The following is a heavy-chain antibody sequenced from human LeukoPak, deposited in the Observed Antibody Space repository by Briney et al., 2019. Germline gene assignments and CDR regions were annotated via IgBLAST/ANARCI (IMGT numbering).Heavy chain of an antibody. J-gene: IGHJ6*03. V-gene: IGHV3-7*01. CDR3: AGWNSIAAAVGSYYYYYMDV. CDR1: GFTFSSYW. CDR2: IKQDGSEK. Sequence: QAGGSLRLSCAASGFTFSSYWMSWVRQAPGKGLEWVANIKQDGSEKYYVDSVKGRFTISRDNAKNSLYLQMNSLRAEDTAVYYCAGWNSIAAAVGSYYYYYMDVWGKGTTVTVSS. D-gene: IGHD6-13*01.